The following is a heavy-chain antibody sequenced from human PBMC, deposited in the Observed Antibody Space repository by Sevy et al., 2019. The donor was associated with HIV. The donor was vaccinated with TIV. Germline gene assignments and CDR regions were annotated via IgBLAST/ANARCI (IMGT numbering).Heavy chain of an antibody. CDR2: IQSDGSNK. V-gene: IGHV3-30*02. CDR1: GFTFCNFG. Sequence: GGSLRLSCTTSGFTFCNFGMFWVRQTPGKELEWVAFIQSDGSNKNHADSVKGRFTISRDNSKNTLFLQMNSLRPEDTAVYYCARNYRGLTWGQGTLVTVSS. CDR3: ARNYRGLT. D-gene: IGHD3-10*01. J-gene: IGHJ5*02.